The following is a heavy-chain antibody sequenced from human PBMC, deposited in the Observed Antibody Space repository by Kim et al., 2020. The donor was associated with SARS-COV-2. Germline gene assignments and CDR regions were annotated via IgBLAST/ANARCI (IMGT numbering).Heavy chain of an antibody. CDR1: GFTFSEYG. J-gene: IGHJ4*02. CDR2: LSGGSTGI. CDR3: AKAHSGALPHFGS. V-gene: IGHV3-23*01. Sequence: GGSLRLSCAASGFTFSEYGMSWVRQAPGKGPEWVSGLSGGSTGINYADSVKGRFTISRDNPKNTLYLHMSSLRAEDTAIDYFAKAHSGALPHFGSWGQGT.